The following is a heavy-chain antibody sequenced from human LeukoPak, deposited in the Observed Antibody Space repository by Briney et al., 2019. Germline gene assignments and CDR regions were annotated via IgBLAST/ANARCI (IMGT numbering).Heavy chain of an antibody. CDR3: ARARRSSIEGRRRDFEY. V-gene: IGHV4-34*01. J-gene: IGHJ4*02. Sequence: SETLSLTCAVYGGSFSGYYWSWIRQPPGKGLEWIWEINHSGSTNYNPSPKNRVTISVDTSKNQFSMKLSSVTAADTAVYYCARARRSSIEGRRRDFEYWGQGTLVTVSS. CDR1: GGSFSGYY. D-gene: IGHD6-6*01. CDR2: INHSGST.